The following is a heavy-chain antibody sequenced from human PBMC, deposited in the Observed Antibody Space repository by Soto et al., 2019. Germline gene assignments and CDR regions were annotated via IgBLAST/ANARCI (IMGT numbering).Heavy chain of an antibody. CDR1: GGSISSGGYY. J-gene: IGHJ5*02. Sequence: SETLSLTCTVSGGSISSGGYYWSWIRQHPGKGLEWIGYIYYSGSTYYNPSLKSRVTISVDTSKNQFSLKLSSVTAADTAVYYCARAAMAHNWFDPWGQGTLVTVSS. CDR2: IYYSGST. CDR3: ARAAMAHNWFDP. D-gene: IGHD5-18*01. V-gene: IGHV4-31*03.